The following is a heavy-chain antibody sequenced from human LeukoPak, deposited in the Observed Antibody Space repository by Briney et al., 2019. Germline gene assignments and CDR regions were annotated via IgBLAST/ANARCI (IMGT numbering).Heavy chain of an antibody. V-gene: IGHV1-2*02. D-gene: IGHD5-24*01. CDR3: ARAFEERATIPTLAAFDI. CDR1: GYTFTGYY. CDR2: INPNSGGT. Sequence: AAPVKVSCKASGYTFTGYYMHWVRQAPGQGLEWMGWINPNSGGTNYAQKFQGRVTMTRDTSISTAYMELSRLRSDDTAVYYCARAFEERATIPTLAAFDIWGQGTMVTVSP. J-gene: IGHJ3*02.